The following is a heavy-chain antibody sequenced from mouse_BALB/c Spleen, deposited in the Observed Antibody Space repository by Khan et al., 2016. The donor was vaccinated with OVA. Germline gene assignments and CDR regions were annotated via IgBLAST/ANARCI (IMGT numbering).Heavy chain of an antibody. CDR1: GYTFTSYW. CDR2: TNPTNGRT. V-gene: IGHV1S81*02. J-gene: IGHJ2*01. Sequence: QVQLQQSGAELVKAGASVKMSCKASGYTFTSYWMHWVKQRLGQGLEWFAETNPTNGRTYYNEKFKSKATLTVDNSSSTAYMLLSGPTFEDSAVYYCARIKKIVATYFDYWGQGTTRTVSS. CDR3: ARIKKIVATYFDY. D-gene: IGHD1-1*01.